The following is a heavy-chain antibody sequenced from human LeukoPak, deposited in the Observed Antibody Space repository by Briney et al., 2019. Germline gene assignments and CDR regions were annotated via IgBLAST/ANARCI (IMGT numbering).Heavy chain of an antibody. CDR1: GFTFSSYW. Sequence: QPGGSLRLSCAASGFTFSSYWMRWVRQAPGKGLVWVSHVNSDGSSTSCADSVTRRFTISRDNAKITLYMQMNSLRAEDTAVYYCASLAVATLDYWGKGTLVTVS. V-gene: IGHV3-74*01. CDR3: ASLAVATLDY. J-gene: IGHJ4*02. D-gene: IGHD1-26*01. CDR2: VNSDGSST.